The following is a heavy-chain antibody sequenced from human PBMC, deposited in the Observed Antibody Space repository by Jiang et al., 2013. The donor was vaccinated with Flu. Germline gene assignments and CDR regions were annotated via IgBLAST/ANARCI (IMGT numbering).Heavy chain of an antibody. Sequence: VKPSETLSLTCTVSGGSITSYYWSWIRQPPGKGLEWIGYSYYRGNTNYNPSLKSRVTMSLDTSKNQFSLKLSSVTAADTAVYYCAGGNNYGLFNYWGQGTLVTVSS. CDR3: AGGNNYGLFNY. CDR2: SYYRGNT. D-gene: IGHD5-18*01. V-gene: IGHV4-59*01. CDR1: GGSITSYY. J-gene: IGHJ4*02.